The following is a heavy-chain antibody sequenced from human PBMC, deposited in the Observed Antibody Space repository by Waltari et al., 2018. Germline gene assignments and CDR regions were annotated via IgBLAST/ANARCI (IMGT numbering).Heavy chain of an antibody. CDR1: GGSIRNYY. CDR3: ARHNDDYYNYYMDV. V-gene: IGHV4-4*07. CDR2: IYASGST. D-gene: IGHD1-1*01. J-gene: IGHJ6*03. Sequence: QVQLQESGPGLVQPSETLSLTCTVSGGSIRNYYWSWIRQSAGKGLEWIGRIYASGSTNYNPSLKSRVTMSVDTSKNQFSLKLSSVTAADTAVYYCARHNDDYYNYYMDVWGKGTTVTISS.